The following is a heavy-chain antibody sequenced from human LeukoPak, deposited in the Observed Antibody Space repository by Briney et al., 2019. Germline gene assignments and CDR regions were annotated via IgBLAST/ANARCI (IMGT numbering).Heavy chain of an antibody. J-gene: IGHJ4*02. Sequence: SETLSLTCTVSGGSISSYYWSWIRQPAGKGLEWIGRIYASGSTDYNPSLKSRVTMSVDTSKIHFSLKLSSVTAADTAVYYCARGIAAADTRPFDYWGQGTLVTVSS. CDR3: ARGIAAADTRPFDY. CDR1: GGSISSYY. D-gene: IGHD6-13*01. CDR2: IYASGST. V-gene: IGHV4-4*07.